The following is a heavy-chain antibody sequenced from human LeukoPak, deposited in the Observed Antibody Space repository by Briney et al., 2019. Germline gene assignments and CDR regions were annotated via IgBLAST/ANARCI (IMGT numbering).Heavy chain of an antibody. D-gene: IGHD3-22*01. CDR1: GFTVSSSY. Sequence: GGSLRLSCAASGFTVSSSYMSWVRQAPGKGLEWVSIISSAGTTYYADSVKGRFTISRHNSKNTLYLQMNSLRAEDTAVYYCARDNLGSGYRKRYYYYGMDVWGQGTTVTVSS. CDR2: ISSAGTT. V-gene: IGHV3-53*04. CDR3: ARDNLGSGYRKRYYYYGMDV. J-gene: IGHJ6*02.